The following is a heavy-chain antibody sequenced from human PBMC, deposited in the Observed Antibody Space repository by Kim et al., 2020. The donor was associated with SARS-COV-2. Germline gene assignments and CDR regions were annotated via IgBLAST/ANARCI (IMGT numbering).Heavy chain of an antibody. D-gene: IGHD6-6*01. Sequence: PSLKSRVTISVDTSKNQFSLKLSSVTAADPAVYYCARGPVIAARPRFHYWGQGTLVTVSS. CDR3: ARGPVIAARPRFHY. V-gene: IGHV4-34*01. J-gene: IGHJ4*02.